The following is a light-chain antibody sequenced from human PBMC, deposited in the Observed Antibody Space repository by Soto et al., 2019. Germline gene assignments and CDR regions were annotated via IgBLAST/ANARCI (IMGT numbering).Light chain of an antibody. V-gene: IGKV3-20*01. J-gene: IGKJ5*01. CDR1: QSVRTY. CDR2: DTS. CDR3: QQYGSSPIT. Sequence: EIVLTQSPATLSLSPGERATLSCRASQSVRTYLVWYQQKPGQAPRLLIYDTSTRATGVPARFSGSGSGTDFTLTISRLEPEDFAVYYCQQYGSSPITFGQGTRLEIK.